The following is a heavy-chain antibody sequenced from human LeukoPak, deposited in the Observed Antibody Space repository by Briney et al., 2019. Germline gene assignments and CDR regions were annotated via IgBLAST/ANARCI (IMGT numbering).Heavy chain of an antibody. V-gene: IGHV3-23*01. CDR3: ARGAGAVAVEAH. CDR2: ISGSGGST. Sequence: PGGSLRLSCVASGFTFNDYAMNWVRQAPGKGLEWVSAISGSGGSTYYADSVKGRFTISRDNSKNTLYLQMNSLRAEDTAVYYCARGAGAVAVEAHWGQGTLVTVSS. D-gene: IGHD2-21*01. CDR1: GFTFNDYA. J-gene: IGHJ4*02.